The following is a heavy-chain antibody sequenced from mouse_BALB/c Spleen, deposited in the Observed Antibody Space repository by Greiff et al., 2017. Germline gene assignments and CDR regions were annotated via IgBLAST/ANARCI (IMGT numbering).Heavy chain of an antibody. CDR2: ISYSGST. Sequence: EVQLQESGPGLVKPSQSLSFTCTVTGYSITSDYAWNWIRQFPGNKLEWMGYISYSGSTSYNPSLKSRISITRDTSKNQFFLQLNSVTTEDTATYYCARLSSLFAYWGQGTLVTVSA. CDR1: GYSITSDYA. V-gene: IGHV3-2*02. CDR3: ARLSSLFAY. J-gene: IGHJ3*01. D-gene: IGHD6-1*01.